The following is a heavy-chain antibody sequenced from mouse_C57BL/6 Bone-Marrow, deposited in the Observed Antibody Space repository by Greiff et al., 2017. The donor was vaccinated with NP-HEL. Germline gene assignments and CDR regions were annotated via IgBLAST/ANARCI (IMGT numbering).Heavy chain of an antibody. CDR1: GYTFTSYW. V-gene: IGHV1-69*01. CDR2: IDPSDSYT. J-gene: IGHJ2*01. Sequence: QVQLQQPGAELVMPGASVKLSCKASGYTFTSYWMHWVKQRPGQGLEWIGEIDPSDSYTNYNQKFKGKSTLTVDKSSSTAYMQLSSLTSEDSAVYYCAREELYYCDYWGQGTTLTVSS. CDR3: AREELYYCDY. D-gene: IGHD1-1*02.